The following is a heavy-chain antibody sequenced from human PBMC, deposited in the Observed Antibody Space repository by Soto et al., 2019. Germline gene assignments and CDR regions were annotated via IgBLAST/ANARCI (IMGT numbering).Heavy chain of an antibody. D-gene: IGHD4-17*01. V-gene: IGHV3-7*01. J-gene: IGHJ4*02. Sequence: EVQLVESGGGLVQPGGSLRLSCAASGFTFSNYWMTWVRQAPGKGLQWVASIKQDGSENYYVDSVKGRFTISRDNAKNSLYLQMNSLRAEDTALYYCARALTTVDFYWCQGTLVTVSS. CDR3: ARALTTVDFY. CDR2: IKQDGSEN. CDR1: GFTFSNYW.